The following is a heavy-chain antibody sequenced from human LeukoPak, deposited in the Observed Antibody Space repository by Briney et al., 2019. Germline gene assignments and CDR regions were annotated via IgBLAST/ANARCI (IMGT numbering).Heavy chain of an antibody. Sequence: GASVKVSCKASGGTFSSYAISWVRQAPGQGLEWMGGIIPIFGTANYAQKFQGRVTITADESTSTAYIELSSLRSEDTAVYYCARSGVVATIADRWFDPWGQGTLVTVSS. CDR1: GGTFSSYA. D-gene: IGHD5-12*01. V-gene: IGHV1-69*13. J-gene: IGHJ5*02. CDR2: IIPIFGTA. CDR3: ARSGVVATIADRWFDP.